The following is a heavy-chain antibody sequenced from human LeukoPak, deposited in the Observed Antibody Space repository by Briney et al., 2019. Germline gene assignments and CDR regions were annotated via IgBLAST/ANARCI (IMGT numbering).Heavy chain of an antibody. V-gene: IGHV3-23*01. J-gene: IGHJ6*03. D-gene: IGHD5-24*01. CDR3: AKATDYYYYYMDV. CDR2: ISGSGSST. Sequence: GGSLRLSCAASGFTFSSYGMSWVRQAPGKGLEWVSAISGSGSSTYYAASVKGRFTISRDNSKNTLYLQMNSLRAEDTAVYYCAKATDYYYYYMDVWGKGTTVTISS. CDR1: GFTFSSYG.